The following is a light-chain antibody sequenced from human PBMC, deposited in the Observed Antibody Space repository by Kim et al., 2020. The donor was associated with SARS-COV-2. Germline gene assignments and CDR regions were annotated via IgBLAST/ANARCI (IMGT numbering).Light chain of an antibody. CDR1: SGGVADNY. V-gene: IGLV6-57*03. CDR2: EDR. CDR3: QSYDGTSPV. Sequence: GTTVSLPCTRSSGGVADNYVHGYRQRPGSAPTTVIYEDRQRPSGVPDRFSGSIDSSSNSASLTISGLKTDDEADYYCQSYDGTSPVFGGGTQLTVL. J-gene: IGLJ2*01.